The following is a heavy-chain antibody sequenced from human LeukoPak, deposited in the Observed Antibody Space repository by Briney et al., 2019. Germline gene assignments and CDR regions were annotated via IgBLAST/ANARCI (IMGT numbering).Heavy chain of an antibody. V-gene: IGHV3-23*01. CDR3: AKHSITMIVVVSSAFDY. CDR1: RFTFSNYA. CDR2: ISASGGGT. Sequence: GESLRLSCAASRFTFSNYAMTWVRQAPGKGLEWVSGISASGGGTYHADSVNGRFTISRDNSKNTLYLQMNSLRAEDTAVYYCAKHSITMIVVVSSAFDYWGREPWSPSPQ. J-gene: IGHJ4*02. D-gene: IGHD3-22*01.